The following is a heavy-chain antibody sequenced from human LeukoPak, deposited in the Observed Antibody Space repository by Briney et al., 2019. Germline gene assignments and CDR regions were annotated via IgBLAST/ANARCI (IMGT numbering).Heavy chain of an antibody. CDR1: GGTFSSYA. Sequence: AASVKVSCKASGGTFSSYAISWVRQAPGQGLEWMGGIIPIFGTANYAQKFQGRVTITADESTSTACMELSSLRSEDTAVYYCAGGGYSYGSSYFDYWGQGTLVTVSS. CDR2: IIPIFGTA. V-gene: IGHV1-69*01. CDR3: AGGGYSYGSSYFDY. J-gene: IGHJ4*02. D-gene: IGHD5-18*01.